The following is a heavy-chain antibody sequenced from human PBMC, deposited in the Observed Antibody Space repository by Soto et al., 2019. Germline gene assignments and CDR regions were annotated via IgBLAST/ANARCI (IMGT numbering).Heavy chain of an antibody. CDR2: ISGSGGST. CDR3: AKDLGSYPGSPDAFDI. V-gene: IGHV3-23*01. D-gene: IGHD2-15*01. CDR1: GFTFSSYA. Sequence: GGSLRLSCAASGFTFSSYAMSWVRQAPGKGLEWVSAISGSGGSTYYADYVKGRFTISRDNSKNTLYLQKNSMRAEDTAVYYCAKDLGSYPGSPDAFDIWGQGTMVTVSS. J-gene: IGHJ3*02.